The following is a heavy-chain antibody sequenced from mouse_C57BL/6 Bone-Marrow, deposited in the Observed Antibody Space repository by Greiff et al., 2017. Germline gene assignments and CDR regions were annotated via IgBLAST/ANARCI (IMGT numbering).Heavy chain of an antibody. V-gene: IGHV1-59*01. J-gene: IGHJ3*01. Sequence: QVQLQQPGAELVRPGTSVKLSCKASGYTFTSYWMHWVKQRPGQGLEWIGVIDPSDSYTNYNQKFKGKATLTVDTSSSTAYMQLSSLPSEDSAVYYCARSPWFAYWGQGTLVTVSA. CDR2: IDPSDSYT. CDR1: GYTFTSYW. CDR3: ARSPWFAY.